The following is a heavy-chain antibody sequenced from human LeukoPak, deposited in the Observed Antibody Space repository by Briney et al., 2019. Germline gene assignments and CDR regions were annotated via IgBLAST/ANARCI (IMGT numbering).Heavy chain of an antibody. D-gene: IGHD5-18*01. CDR1: GYTFTNYG. J-gene: IGHJ4*02. Sequence: GASVKVSCKASGYTFTNYGISWVRQAPGQGLEWMGWISAYNDNTNYAQKFQGRITMTTDTSTSTAYMELRSLRSDDTAVYFCARGDTALESDYWGQGTLVTVSS. CDR3: ARGDTALESDY. CDR2: ISAYNDNT. V-gene: IGHV1-18*01.